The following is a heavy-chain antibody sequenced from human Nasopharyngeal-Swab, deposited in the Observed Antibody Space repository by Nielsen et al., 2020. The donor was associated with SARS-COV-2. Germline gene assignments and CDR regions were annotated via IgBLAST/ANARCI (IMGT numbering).Heavy chain of an antibody. CDR1: GGSISSSSSY. V-gene: IGHV4-39*01. CDR2: IYYSGCT. D-gene: IGHD1-26*01. J-gene: IGHJ4*02. CDR3: ARLAIIGAWFFDY. Sequence: GSLRLSCTVSGGSISSSSSYWGWIRQPPGKGLEWIGSIYYSGCTYYNPSLKSRVTISVDTSKTHFSLKLSSVTAADTAVYYCARLAIIGAWFFDYWGQGTLVTVSS.